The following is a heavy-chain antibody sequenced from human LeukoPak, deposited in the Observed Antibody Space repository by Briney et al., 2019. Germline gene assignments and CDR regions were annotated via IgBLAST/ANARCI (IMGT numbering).Heavy chain of an antibody. CDR3: AKTALAVAGIGPVESELDY. J-gene: IGHJ4*02. CDR1: GFIFSCYA. D-gene: IGHD6-19*01. Sequence: GGSLRLSCAASGFIFSCYAMSWVRLAPGKGLEWISVISGSGGRTDYADSVKGRFTISRDNSKNTLYLQMNSLRAEDTAVYYCAKTALAVAGIGPVESELDYWGQGTLVTVSS. V-gene: IGHV3-23*01. CDR2: ISGSGGRT.